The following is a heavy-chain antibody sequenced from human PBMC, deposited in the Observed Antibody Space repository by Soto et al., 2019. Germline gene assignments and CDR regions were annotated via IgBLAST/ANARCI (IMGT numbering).Heavy chain of an antibody. Sequence: QVQVVQSGVEVRRPWSSVKVSCKSSGDTFTNFDISWLRQAPGQGIEWMGGIIPLFGTTDFAQRFQGRLIITTDESTTNAYIELSRRRSEDTATYYCAAELGFGKLSVVWGQGTTVIVSS. CDR3: AAELGFGKLSVV. D-gene: IGHD3-10*01. V-gene: IGHV1-69*01. CDR1: GDTFTNFD. CDR2: IIPLFGTT. J-gene: IGHJ6*02.